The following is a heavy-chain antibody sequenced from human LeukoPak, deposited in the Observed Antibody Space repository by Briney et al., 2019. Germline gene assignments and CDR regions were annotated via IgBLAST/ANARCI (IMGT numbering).Heavy chain of an antibody. CDR3: AAYKYYWNDHYYQYYMDV. Sequence: SETLSLTCAVSGFSISSGYYWGWIRQPPGKGLEWIGSIHHSGTTYYNSSLKSRVSISVDTSKNQFSLKLSSVTAADTALYYCAAYKYYWNDHYYQYYMDVWGKGTTVTVSS. V-gene: IGHV4-38-2*01. CDR2: IHHSGTT. D-gene: IGHD1-20*01. CDR1: GFSISSGYY. J-gene: IGHJ6*03.